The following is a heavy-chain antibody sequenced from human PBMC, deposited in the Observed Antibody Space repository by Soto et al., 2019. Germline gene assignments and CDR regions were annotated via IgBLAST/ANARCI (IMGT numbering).Heavy chain of an antibody. Sequence: ASVKVSCKGSGYSFTSYWIGWVRQMPGKGLEWMGIIYPGDSDTRYSPSFQGQVTISADKSISTAYLQWSSLKASDTAMYYCARLWSGYDSRIENPRGFDPWGQGTLVTVSS. CDR3: ARLWSGYDSRIENPRGFDP. J-gene: IGHJ5*02. D-gene: IGHD5-12*01. CDR1: GYSFTSYW. V-gene: IGHV5-51*01. CDR2: IYPGDSDT.